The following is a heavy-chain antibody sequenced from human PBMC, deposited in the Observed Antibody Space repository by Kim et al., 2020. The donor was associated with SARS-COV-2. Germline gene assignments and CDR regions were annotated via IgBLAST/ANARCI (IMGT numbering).Heavy chain of an antibody. J-gene: IGHJ5*02. D-gene: IGHD3-10*01. Sequence: ASVKVSCKASGYTFTSYDINWVRQATGQGLEWMGWMNPNSGNTGYAQKFQGRVTVTRETSISTAYMELSSLRSEDTAVYYCARALKRMTMVRGVNSRWFDPWGQGTLVTVSS. V-gene: IGHV1-8*01. CDR2: MNPNSGNT. CDR1: GYTFTSYD. CDR3: ARALKRMTMVRGVNSRWFDP.